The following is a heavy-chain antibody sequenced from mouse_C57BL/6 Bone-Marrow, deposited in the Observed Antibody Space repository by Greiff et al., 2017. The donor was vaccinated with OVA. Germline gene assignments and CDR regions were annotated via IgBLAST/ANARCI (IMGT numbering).Heavy chain of an antibody. D-gene: IGHD2-4*01. J-gene: IGHJ3*01. CDR2: IYPGSGST. V-gene: IGHV1-55*01. Sequence: VQLQQPGAELVKPGASVKMSCKASGYTFTSYWITWVKQRPGQGLEWIGDIYPGSGSTNYNEKFKSKATLTVDTSSSTAYMQLSSLTSEDSAVYYCAREGGLRRGAWFADWGQGTLVTVSA. CDR1: GYTFTSYW. CDR3: AREGGLRRGAWFAD.